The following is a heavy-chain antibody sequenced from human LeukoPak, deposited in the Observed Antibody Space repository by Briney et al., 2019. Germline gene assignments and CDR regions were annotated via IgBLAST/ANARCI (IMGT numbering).Heavy chain of an antibody. Sequence: HPGGSLRLSCAASGFTFSVSAMHWVRQAPGKGLEWVSINADSVKGRFTISRDNSKNTLYLRMNSLRVEDSAVYYCATERPDSRVLDYWGQGLVVTVSS. J-gene: IGHJ4*02. CDR3: ATERPDSRVLDY. D-gene: IGHD3-10*01. CDR1: GFTFSVSA. V-gene: IGHV3-30*14.